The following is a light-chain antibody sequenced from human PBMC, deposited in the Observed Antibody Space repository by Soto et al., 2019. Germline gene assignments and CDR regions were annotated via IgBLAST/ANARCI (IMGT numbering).Light chain of an antibody. CDR1: QSISSY. Sequence: DIQMVQSPSSRSASVAGRRTLTSQASQSISSYLNWYQQKPGKAPKXXSYAASSLQSGVPSRFSGSGSGTDFTLTINSLKPEDFETYYCQQSYTTPPTFGQGTRLEIK. CDR3: QQSYTTPPT. J-gene: IGKJ5*01. CDR2: AAS. V-gene: IGKV1-39*01.